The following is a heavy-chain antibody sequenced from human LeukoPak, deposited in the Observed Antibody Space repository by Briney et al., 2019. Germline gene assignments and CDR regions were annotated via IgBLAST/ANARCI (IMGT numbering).Heavy chain of an antibody. V-gene: IGHV1-69*04. D-gene: IGHD3-22*01. CDR2: IIPIFGIA. CDR3: ASGGYYDSSGYYEGEFDY. CDR1: GGTFSSYA. J-gene: IGHJ4*02. Sequence: SVKVSCKASGGTFSSYAIIWVRQAPGQGLEWMRRIIPIFGIANYAQKFQGRVTITADKSTSTAYMELSSLRSEDTAVYYCASGGYYDSSGYYEGEFDYWGQGTLVTVSS.